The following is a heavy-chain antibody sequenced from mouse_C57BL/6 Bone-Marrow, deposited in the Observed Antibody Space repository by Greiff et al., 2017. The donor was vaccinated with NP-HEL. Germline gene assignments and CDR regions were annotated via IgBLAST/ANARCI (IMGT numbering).Heavy chain of an antibody. CDR1: GFNIKDDY. CDR2: IDPENGDT. V-gene: IGHV14-4*01. J-gene: IGHJ4*01. Sequence: VQLQQSGAELVRPGASVKLSCTASGFNIKDDYMHWVKQRPEQGLEWIGWIDPENGDTEYASKFQGKATITADTSSNTAYLQLSSLTSEDTAVYYCTTPVVATRAMDYWGQGTSVTVSS. CDR3: TTPVVATRAMDY. D-gene: IGHD1-1*01.